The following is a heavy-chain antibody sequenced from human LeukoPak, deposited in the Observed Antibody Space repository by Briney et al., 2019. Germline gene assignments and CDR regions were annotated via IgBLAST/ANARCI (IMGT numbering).Heavy chain of an antibody. CDR1: GGSISSYY. CDR2: IYYSGCT. J-gene: IGHJ4*02. CDR3: ARIFGSYDFWSGYYSYFDY. D-gene: IGHD3-3*01. Sequence: SETLSLTCTVSGGSISSYYWSWIRQPPGKGLEWIGYIYYSGCTNYNPSLKSRVTISVDTSKNQFSLKLSSVTAADTAVYYCARIFGSYDFWSGYYSYFDYWGQGTLVTVSS. V-gene: IGHV4-59*01.